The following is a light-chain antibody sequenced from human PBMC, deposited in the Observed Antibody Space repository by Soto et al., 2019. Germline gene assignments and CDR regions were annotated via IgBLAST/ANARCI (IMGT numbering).Light chain of an antibody. CDR2: AAS. V-gene: IGKV3-20*01. J-gene: IGKJ2*01. Sequence: EIVLTQSPGTLSLSPGERATLSCRASQSVSSSYLAWYQQKPGQAPSLLIYAASSRATGVPDRFSGSGSGTDFTLTIRKLEPEDFAVYYCQQYGSSPPYTFGQGTRLEIK. CDR1: QSVSSSY. CDR3: QQYGSSPPYT.